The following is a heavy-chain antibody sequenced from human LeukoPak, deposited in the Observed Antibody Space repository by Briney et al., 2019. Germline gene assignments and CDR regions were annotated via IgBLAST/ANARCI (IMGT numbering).Heavy chain of an antibody. CDR1: GFTFSSYA. J-gene: IGHJ1*01. D-gene: IGHD2-2*02. CDR3: AKDQCSSTSCYTDEYFQH. V-gene: IGHV3-30*09. Sequence: PGRSLRLSCEASGFTFSSYAMHWVRQAPGEGLEWVSIISYDAGYKYYADSVKGRFAISRDNSNNTLYLQMDSLRAEDTAVYYCAKDQCSSTSCYTDEYFQHWGQGTLVTVSS. CDR2: ISYDAGYK.